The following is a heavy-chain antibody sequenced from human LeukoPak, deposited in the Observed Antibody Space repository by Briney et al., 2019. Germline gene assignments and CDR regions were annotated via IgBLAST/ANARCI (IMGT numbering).Heavy chain of an antibody. CDR3: VSGNDPDSTWENYRLDAFDI. V-gene: IGHV3-21*01. Sequence: GGSLRLSCAASGYTFSHYSVSWVRQAPGKGLEWVSSISSTSGYIYYADSVKGRFTISRDNTKSSLHLQMNSLRAEDTAVYYCVSGNDPDSTWENYRLDAFDIWGQGTTVIVSS. J-gene: IGHJ3*02. CDR1: GYTFSHYS. D-gene: IGHD3-16*02. CDR2: ISSTSGYI.